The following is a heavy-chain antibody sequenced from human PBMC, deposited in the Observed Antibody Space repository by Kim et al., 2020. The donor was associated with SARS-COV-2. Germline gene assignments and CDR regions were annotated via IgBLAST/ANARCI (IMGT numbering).Heavy chain of an antibody. Sequence: GGSLRLSCSASGFTFSDYTLHWVRQAPGKGLEYVSAISRSGTRAWYADSVKGRFTISRDNSRSMVYLQMSSLRAEDTAVYYCVKGGYCGGTSCYTEDAYFDYWGQGPPVAVSS. CDR2: ISRSGTRA. V-gene: IGHV3-64D*06. J-gene: IGHJ4*02. CDR3: VKGGYCGGTSCYTEDAYFDY. D-gene: IGHD2-2*02. CDR1: GFTFSDYT.